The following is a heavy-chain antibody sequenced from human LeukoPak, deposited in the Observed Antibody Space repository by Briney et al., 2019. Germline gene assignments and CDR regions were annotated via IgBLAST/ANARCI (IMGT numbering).Heavy chain of an antibody. D-gene: IGHD4-17*01. CDR1: GGSISSYY. CDR2: IYYSGST. J-gene: IGHJ5*02. CDR3: ARDFLTTVTAYPLARFDP. Sequence: SETLSLTCTVSGGSISSYYWSWIRQPPGKGLEWIGYIYYSGSTYYNPSLKSRVTISVDTSKNQFSLKLSSVTAADTAVYYCARDFLTTVTAYPLARFDPWGQGTLVTVSS. V-gene: IGHV4-59*12.